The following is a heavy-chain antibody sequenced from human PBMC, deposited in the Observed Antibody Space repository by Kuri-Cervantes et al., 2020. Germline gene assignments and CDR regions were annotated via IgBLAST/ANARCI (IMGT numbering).Heavy chain of an antibody. D-gene: IGHD5-12*01. CDR1: GYTLTELS. Sequence: ASVKVSCKVSGYTLTELSMHWVRQAPGKGLEWMGGFDPEDGETIYAQKFQGRVTMTEDTSTDTAYMELSSLRSEDTAVYYCATGLSDYDHCYYYGMDVWGQGTTVTDSS. J-gene: IGHJ6*02. CDR2: FDPEDGET. CDR3: ATGLSDYDHCYYYGMDV. V-gene: IGHV1-24*01.